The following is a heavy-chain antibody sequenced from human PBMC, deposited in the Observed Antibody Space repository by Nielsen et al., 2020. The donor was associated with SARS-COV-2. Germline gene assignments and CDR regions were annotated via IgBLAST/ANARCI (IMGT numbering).Heavy chain of an antibody. Sequence: GGSLRLSCAVSGFPVRSFDMTWVRQAPEKGLEWVSSISGGDDSTYYTDSVKGRFTISRDNSRNTLYLEMNSLRADDTAVYYCAKHEGEDWGQGTLVTVFS. V-gene: IGHV3-23*01. CDR1: GFPVRSFD. J-gene: IGHJ4*02. D-gene: IGHD3-10*01. CDR2: ISGGDDST. CDR3: AKHEGED.